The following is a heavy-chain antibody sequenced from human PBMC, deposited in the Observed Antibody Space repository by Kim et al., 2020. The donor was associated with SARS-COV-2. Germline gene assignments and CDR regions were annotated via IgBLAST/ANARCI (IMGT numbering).Heavy chain of an antibody. CDR2: ISGSGGST. Sequence: GGSLRLSCAASGFTFSSYAMSWVRQAQGQGLEWVSAISGSGGSTYYADSVKGRFTISRDNSKNTMYLQMNSLRAEDTAVYYCTKVDTAMGTGPFDYWGQGSLLTVSS. D-gene: IGHD5-18*01. V-gene: IGHV3-23*01. J-gene: IGHJ4*02. CDR1: GFTFSSYA. CDR3: TKVDTAMGTGPFDY.